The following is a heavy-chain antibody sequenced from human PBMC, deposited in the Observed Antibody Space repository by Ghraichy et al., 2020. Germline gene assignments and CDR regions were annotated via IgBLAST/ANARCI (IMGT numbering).Heavy chain of an antibody. V-gene: IGHV3-11*05. CDR1: GFTFSDYY. Sequence: GGSLRLSCAASGFTFSDYYMSWIRQAPGKGLEWVSYISTSSSYTNYADSVKGRFTISRDNAKNSLYLQMNSLRAEDTAVYYCARVSGTGTKETFDSWGQEPWSPSPQ. CDR3: ARVSGTGTKETFDS. CDR2: ISTSSSYT. D-gene: IGHD1-1*01. J-gene: IGHJ4*01.